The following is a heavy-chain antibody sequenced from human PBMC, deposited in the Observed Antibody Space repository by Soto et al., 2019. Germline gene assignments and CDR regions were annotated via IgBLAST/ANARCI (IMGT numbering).Heavy chain of an antibody. D-gene: IGHD5-12*01. CDR2: ISVFKDTT. Sequence: QVQLVQSGGEVKKPGASVKVSCKASAYTFPIYGVSWVRHAPGQGLEWMGWISVFKDTTNYAQKFQGRVTMTTDTPTRTTHRERRSVRYDDTAVYYCAREGSTIRNYDHYYYGMDVWGQGTTVTVSS. J-gene: IGHJ6*02. CDR1: AYTFPIYG. CDR3: AREGSTIRNYDHYYYGMDV. V-gene: IGHV1-18*01.